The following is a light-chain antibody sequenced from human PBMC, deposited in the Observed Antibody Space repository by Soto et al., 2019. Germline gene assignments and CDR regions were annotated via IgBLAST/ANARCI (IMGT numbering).Light chain of an antibody. V-gene: IGLV2-8*01. CDR2: DVT. CDR3: ISYAGTSGV. CDR1: SSDVGGYNF. Sequence: QSVLTQPPSASGFPGQSVTISCTGSSSDVGGYNFVSWFQQHPGKAPKLIIYDVTKRPSGVPDRFSGSKSGNTASLTVSGLQAEDEADYYCISYAGTSGVFGGGTKLTVL. J-gene: IGLJ3*02.